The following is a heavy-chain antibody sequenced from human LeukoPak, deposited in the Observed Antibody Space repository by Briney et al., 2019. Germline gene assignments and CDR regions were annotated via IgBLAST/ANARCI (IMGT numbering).Heavy chain of an antibody. V-gene: IGHV3-30-3*01. CDR3: ARDYSGNYYKGFDY. CDR1: GFTFSSNA. CDR2: ISNDGSNK. J-gene: IGHJ4*02. D-gene: IGHD1-26*01. Sequence: PGRSLRLSWAASGFTFSSNAMHWVRQAPGKGLEWVAVISNDGSNKYYADSVKGRFTMSRDNSKNTLYLQMNSLRAEDTAVYYCARDYSGNYYKGFDYWGQGTLVTVSS.